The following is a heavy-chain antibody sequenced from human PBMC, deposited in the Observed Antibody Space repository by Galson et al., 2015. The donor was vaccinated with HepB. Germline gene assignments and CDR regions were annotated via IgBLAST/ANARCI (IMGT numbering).Heavy chain of an antibody. V-gene: IGHV1-18*04. CDR3: ARVLTMVRGVIIRDYYYYGMDV. D-gene: IGHD3-10*01. CDR2: ISAYNGNT. J-gene: IGHJ6*02. CDR1: GYTFTSYG. Sequence: SVKVSCKASGYTFTSYGISWVRQAPGQGLEWMGWISAYNGNTNYAQKLQGRVTMTTDTSTSTAYMELRSLRSDDTAVYYCARVLTMVRGVIIRDYYYYGMDVWGQGTTVTVSS.